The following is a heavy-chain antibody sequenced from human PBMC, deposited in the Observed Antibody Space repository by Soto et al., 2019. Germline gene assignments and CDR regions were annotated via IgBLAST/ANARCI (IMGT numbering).Heavy chain of an antibody. CDR2: IHHSGST. V-gene: IGHV4-31*03. Sequence: QVQLQESGPGLVKPSQTLSLTCTVSGGYISSGGYYWSWNRQHTEKGLEWIGYIHHSGSTYYNQSLKSRVTISVDTSKTQSSLMLSSVTAADTSVYYCAAEGTMDYWGQGTLVTVSS. J-gene: IGHJ4*02. CDR1: GGYISSGGYY. D-gene: IGHD3-3*01. CDR3: AAEGTMDY.